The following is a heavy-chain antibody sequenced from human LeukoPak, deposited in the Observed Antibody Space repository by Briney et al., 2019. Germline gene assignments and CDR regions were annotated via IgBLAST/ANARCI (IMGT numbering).Heavy chain of an antibody. CDR3: ASPYTAMDLTDY. J-gene: IGHJ4*02. D-gene: IGHD5-18*01. V-gene: IGHV3-30-3*01. CDR1: GFTFSSSA. Sequence: HPGGSLRLSCAASGFTFSSSAMSWVRQAPGKGLEWVAVISYDGSNKYYADSVKGRFTISRDNSKNTLYLQMNSLRAEDTAVYYCASPYTAMDLTDYWGQGTLVTVSS. CDR2: ISYDGSNK.